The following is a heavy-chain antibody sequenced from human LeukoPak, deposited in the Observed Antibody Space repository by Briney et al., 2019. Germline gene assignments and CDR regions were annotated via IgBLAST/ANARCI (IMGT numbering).Heavy chain of an antibody. D-gene: IGHD6-19*01. Sequence: SETLSLTCAVYGGSFSGYYWSWIRQPPGKGLEWIGEINHSGSTNYNPSLKNRVTISVDTSKNQCSLKLSSVTAADTAVYYCARFRIAVADAYYYYYMDVWGKGTTVTVSS. CDR1: GGSFSGYY. CDR3: ARFRIAVADAYYYYYMDV. V-gene: IGHV4-34*01. CDR2: INHSGST. J-gene: IGHJ6*03.